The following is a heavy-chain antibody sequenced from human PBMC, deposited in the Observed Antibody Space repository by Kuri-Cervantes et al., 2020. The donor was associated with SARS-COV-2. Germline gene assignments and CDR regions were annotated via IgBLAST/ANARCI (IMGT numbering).Heavy chain of an antibody. CDR2: INHSGST. D-gene: IGHD2-21*02. CDR3: ARDTGYCGGDCSAFDN. J-gene: IGHJ3*02. Sequence: SETLSLTCAVYGGSFGGYYWSWIRQPPGKGLEWIGEINHSGSTNYNPSLKSRVTISVDTSKNQFSLKLSSVTAADTAVYYCARDTGYCGGDCSAFDNWGQGTMVTVSS. V-gene: IGHV4-34*01. CDR1: GGSFGGYY.